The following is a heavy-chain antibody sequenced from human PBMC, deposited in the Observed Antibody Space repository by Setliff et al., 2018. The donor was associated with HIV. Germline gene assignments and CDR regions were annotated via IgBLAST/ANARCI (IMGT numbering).Heavy chain of an antibody. CDR2: IYHSGSA. CDR3: ARQGGYLSPLGS. D-gene: IGHD2-15*01. CDR1: GGSISGSSYY. V-gene: IGHV4-39*01. Sequence: SETLSLTCNVSGGSISGSSYYWGWIRQPPGKGLEWIGSIYHSGSASHNPSLKSRITISVDTSKNQFSLKLRSVTAADTAVYYCARQGGYLSPLGSWGQGMLVTV. J-gene: IGHJ5*02.